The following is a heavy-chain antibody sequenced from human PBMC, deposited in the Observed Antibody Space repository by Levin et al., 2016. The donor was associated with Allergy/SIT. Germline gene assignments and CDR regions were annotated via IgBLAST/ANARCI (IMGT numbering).Heavy chain of an antibody. V-gene: IGHV3-21*01. J-gene: IGHJ6*03. Sequence: GESLKISCAASGFTFSSYGMHWVRQAPGMGLEWVSSISSRSTYIYYADSVKGRFTISRDNAKNSLYLQMNSLRAEDTAVYYCARIGDWGIAARLEVFYYYYMDVWGKGTTVTVSS. CDR1: GFTFSSYG. CDR3: ARIGDWGIAARLEVFYYYYMDV. D-gene: IGHD6-6*01. CDR2: ISSRSTYI.